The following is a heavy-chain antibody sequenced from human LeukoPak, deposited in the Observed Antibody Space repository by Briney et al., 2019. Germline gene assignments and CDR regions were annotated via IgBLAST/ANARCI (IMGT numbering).Heavy chain of an antibody. J-gene: IGHJ4*02. CDR1: GFTITNAW. D-gene: IGHD4-17*01. Sequence: PGGSLRLSYAASGFTITNAWMTWVRQAPEKGLEWLGRIKTKADGGTVDYGAPVKGRFSISRDDSKNMVFLQMNSLTTDDTAVYYCFTNWVKGDYTSTTYFADYWGQGTLVTVSS. V-gene: IGHV3-15*01. CDR2: IKTKADGGTV. CDR3: FTNWVKGDYTSTTYFADY.